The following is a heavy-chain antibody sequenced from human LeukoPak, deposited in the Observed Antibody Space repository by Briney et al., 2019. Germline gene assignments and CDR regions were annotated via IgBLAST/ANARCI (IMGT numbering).Heavy chain of an antibody. Sequence: SVKVSCKASGGTFSSYAISWVRQAPGQGLEWMGGIVPIFGTANYAQKFQGRVTITTDESTSTAYMELSSLRSEDTAVYYCASSGITMIHSKFDYWGQGTLVTVSS. J-gene: IGHJ4*02. V-gene: IGHV1-69*05. CDR2: IVPIFGTA. D-gene: IGHD3-22*01. CDR1: GGTFSSYA. CDR3: ASSGITMIHSKFDY.